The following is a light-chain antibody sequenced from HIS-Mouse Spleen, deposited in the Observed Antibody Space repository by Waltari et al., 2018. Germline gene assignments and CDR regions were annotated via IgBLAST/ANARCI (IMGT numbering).Light chain of an antibody. J-gene: IGLJ2*01. CDR3: YSTDSSGNHRV. CDR1: AFPHNY. Sequence: SYELTQPPSVSVSPGQTARITCPGAAFPHNYDYWYQQKSGQAPLLVIYEDSKRPSGIPERFSGSSSGTMATLTISGAQVEDEADYYCYSTDSSGNHRVFGGGTKLTVL. V-gene: IGLV3-10*01. CDR2: EDS.